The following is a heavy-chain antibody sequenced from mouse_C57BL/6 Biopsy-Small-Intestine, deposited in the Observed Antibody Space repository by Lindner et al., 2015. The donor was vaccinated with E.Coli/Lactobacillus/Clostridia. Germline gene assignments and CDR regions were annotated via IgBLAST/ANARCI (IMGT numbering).Heavy chain of an antibody. J-gene: IGHJ2*01. CDR2: INPGGT. D-gene: IGHD2-1*01. Sequence: VKVSCKASGYTFTSNYLHWVRQAPGQGLEWMGLINPGGTVIAQKFQGRVTMSRDTATTTVYMELSSLRSDDTATYYCARAGNSGGNYYFDFWGQGTQVTVSS. CDR1: GYTFTSNY. CDR3: ARAGNSGGNYYFDF. V-gene: IGHV1S55*01.